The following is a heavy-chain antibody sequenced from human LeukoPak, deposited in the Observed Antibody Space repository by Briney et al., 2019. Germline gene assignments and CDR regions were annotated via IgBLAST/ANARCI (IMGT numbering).Heavy chain of an antibody. Sequence: AASVKVSCKASGYTFTGYYMHWVRQAPGQGLEWMGWINPNSGGTNYAQKFQGRVTTTRDTSISTAYMELSRLRSDDTAVYYCARELAAAGTFDYWGQGTLVTVSS. V-gene: IGHV1-2*02. CDR1: GYTFTGYY. CDR3: ARELAAAGTFDY. J-gene: IGHJ4*02. D-gene: IGHD6-13*01. CDR2: INPNSGGT.